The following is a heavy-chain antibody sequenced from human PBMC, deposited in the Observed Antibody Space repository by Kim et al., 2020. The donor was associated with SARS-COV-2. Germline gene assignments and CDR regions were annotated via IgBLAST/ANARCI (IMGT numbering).Heavy chain of an antibody. D-gene: IGHD3-22*01. Sequence: SETLSLTCTVSGGSISSGGYYWSWIRQHPGKGLEWIGYIYYSGSTYYNPSLKSRVTISVDTSKNQFSLKLSSVTAADTAVYYCATPGGGSSGYYHLDYWGQGTLVTVSS. CDR2: IYYSGST. CDR3: ATPGGGSSGYYHLDY. V-gene: IGHV4-31*03. CDR1: GGSISSGGYY. J-gene: IGHJ4*02.